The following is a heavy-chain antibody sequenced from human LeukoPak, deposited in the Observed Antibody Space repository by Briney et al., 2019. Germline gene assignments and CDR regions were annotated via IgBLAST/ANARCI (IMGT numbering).Heavy chain of an antibody. CDR2: INHSGST. Sequence: PSETLSLTCAVYGGSFSGYYWSWIRQPPGKGLEWIGEINHSGSTNYNPSLKSRVTISVDTSKNQFSLKLSSVTAADTAVYYCARRKSIAAAGTDAFDIWGQGTMATVSS. D-gene: IGHD6-13*01. V-gene: IGHV4-34*01. J-gene: IGHJ3*02. CDR3: ARRKSIAAAGTDAFDI. CDR1: GGSFSGYY.